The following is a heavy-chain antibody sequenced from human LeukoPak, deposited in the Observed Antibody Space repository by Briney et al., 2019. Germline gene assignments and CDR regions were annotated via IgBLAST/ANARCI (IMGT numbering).Heavy chain of an antibody. CDR1: GFTFSSYG. D-gene: IGHD3-10*01. V-gene: IGHV3-30*18. Sequence: GRSLRLSCAAPGFTFSSYGMHWVRQAPGKGLEWVAVISYDGSNKYYADSVKGRFTISRDNSKNTLYLQMNSLRAEDTAVYYYAKDTYYYGLVYYYGMDVWGKGTTVTVSS. CDR2: ISYDGSNK. J-gene: IGHJ6*04. CDR3: AKDTYYYGLVYYYGMDV.